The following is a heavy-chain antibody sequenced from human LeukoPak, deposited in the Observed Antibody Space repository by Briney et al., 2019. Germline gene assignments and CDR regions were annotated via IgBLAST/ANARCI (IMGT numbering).Heavy chain of an antibody. CDR3: ARGPGYSSSWYRGDHDY. Sequence: SETLSLTCAVYGGSFSGYYWSWIRPPPGKGLEWIGEINHSGSTNYNPSLKSRVTISVDTSKNQFSLKLSSVTAADTAVYYCARGPGYSSSWYRGDHDYWGQGTLVTVSS. D-gene: IGHD6-13*01. J-gene: IGHJ4*02. CDR2: INHSGST. CDR1: GGSFSGYY. V-gene: IGHV4-34*01.